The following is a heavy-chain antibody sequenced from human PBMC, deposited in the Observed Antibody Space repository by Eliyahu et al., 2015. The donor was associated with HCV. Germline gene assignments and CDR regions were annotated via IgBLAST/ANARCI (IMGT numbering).Heavy chain of an antibody. CDR2: MNPNSGNT. V-gene: IGHV1-8*01. Sequence: QVQLVQSGAEVKKPGASVKXSCKASGYTFTXYDXNWVXQAXGQGLEWMGWMNPNSGNTGYAQKFQGRVTMTRNTSISTAYMELSSLRSEDTAVYYCARRPRLYNYWTGSQNSGSWFDPWGQGTLVTVSS. D-gene: IGHD3/OR15-3a*01. J-gene: IGHJ5*02. CDR3: ARRPRLYNYWTGSQNSGSWFDP. CDR1: GYTFTXYD.